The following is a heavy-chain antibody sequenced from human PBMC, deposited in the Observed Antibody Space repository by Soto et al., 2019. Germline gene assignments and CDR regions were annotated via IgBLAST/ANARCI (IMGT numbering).Heavy chain of an antibody. V-gene: IGHV3-30-3*01. Sequence: GGSLRLSCAASGFTFSSYAMHWVRQAPGKGLEWVVVISYDGSNRYYADSVKGRFTISRDNSKNTLHLQMNSLRAEDTAVYYCARDYWAAVATGGYFDYWGQGTLVTVSS. CDR2: ISYDGSNR. CDR1: GFTFSSYA. CDR3: ARDYWAAVATGGYFDY. D-gene: IGHD6-13*01. J-gene: IGHJ4*02.